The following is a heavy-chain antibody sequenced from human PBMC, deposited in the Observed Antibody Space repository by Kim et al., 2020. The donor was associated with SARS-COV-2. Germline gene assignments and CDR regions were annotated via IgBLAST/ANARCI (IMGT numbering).Heavy chain of an antibody. CDR1: GDSITSVGFY. CDR2: IFYSGST. CDR3: ARNARRYFGSIDSFNV. Sequence: SETLSLTCTVSGDSITSVGFYWSWLRQYPGKGPEWIGYIFYSGSTSYTPSLKSRIAISRETSKNQFSLSLISVTSADTAIYYSARNARRYFGSIDSFNV. J-gene: IGHJ3*01. D-gene: IGHD1-1*01. V-gene: IGHV4-31*03.